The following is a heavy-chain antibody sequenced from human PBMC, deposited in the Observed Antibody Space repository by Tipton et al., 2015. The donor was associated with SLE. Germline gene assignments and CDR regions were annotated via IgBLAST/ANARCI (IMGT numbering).Heavy chain of an antibody. CDR2: ISLGGST. D-gene: IGHD2-2*01. J-gene: IGHJ4*02. CDR1: GGSFSGYY. V-gene: IGHV4-34*01. CDR3: ARFPTYHFDL. Sequence: LRLSCAVYGGSFSGYYWSWIRRPPGKGLEWIGEISLGGSTKYNPSLKSRVTISVDTSKNQFSLKLSSVTAADTAVYYCARFPTYHFDLWGQGTLVTVSS.